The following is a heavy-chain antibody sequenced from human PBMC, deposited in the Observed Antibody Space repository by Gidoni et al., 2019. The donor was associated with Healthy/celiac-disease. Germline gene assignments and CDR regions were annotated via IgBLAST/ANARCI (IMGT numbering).Heavy chain of an antibody. D-gene: IGHD6-13*01. CDR2: IYHSGST. J-gene: IGHJ3*02. V-gene: IGHV4-30-2*01. Sequence: QLQLQESGSGLVKPSQTLSLTCAVSGGSISSGGYSWSWIRQPPGKGLEWIGYIYHSGSTYYNPSLKSRVTISVDRSKNQFSLKLSSVTAADTAVYYCARDHIAAAGSGAFDIWGQGTMVTVSS. CDR3: ARDHIAAAGSGAFDI. CDR1: GGSISSGGYS.